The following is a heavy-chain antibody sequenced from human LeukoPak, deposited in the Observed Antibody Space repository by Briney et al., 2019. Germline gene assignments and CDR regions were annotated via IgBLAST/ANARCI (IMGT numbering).Heavy chain of an antibody. J-gene: IGHJ4*02. Sequence: PSETLSLTCTVSGGTISSSSYYWGWLGQPPGKGLEGIGSIYYSGSTYYNPFLKSRVTISVDTSKNQFSLKLSSVAAADTAVYYCSSLGTGRSWYQPFDYGGQGTLVTVSS. CDR3: SSLGTGRSWYQPFDY. CDR1: GGTISSSSYY. D-gene: IGHD6-13*01. CDR2: IYYSGST. V-gene: IGHV4-39*01.